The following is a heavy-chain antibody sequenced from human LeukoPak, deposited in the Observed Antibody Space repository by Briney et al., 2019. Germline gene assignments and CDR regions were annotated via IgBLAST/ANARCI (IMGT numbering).Heavy chain of an antibody. Sequence: ASVKVSCKASGYTFTSYDINWVRQATGQGLEWMGWMNPNSGNTGYAQKFQGRVTITRNTSISTAYMELSSLRSEDTAVYYCARGYFGRPKRDGSGSYYHYYYYMDVWGKGTTVTISS. D-gene: IGHD3-10*01. CDR1: GYTFTSYD. CDR2: MNPNSGNT. CDR3: ARGYFGRPKRDGSGSYYHYYYYMDV. V-gene: IGHV1-8*03. J-gene: IGHJ6*03.